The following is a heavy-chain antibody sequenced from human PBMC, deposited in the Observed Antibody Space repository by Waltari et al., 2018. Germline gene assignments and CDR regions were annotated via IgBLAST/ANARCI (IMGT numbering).Heavy chain of an antibody. CDR3: AKDVSGSSHFDY. D-gene: IGHD1-26*01. J-gene: IGHJ4*02. Sequence: QVQLVESGGGVVQPGGSLRLSCAASGFTFSRYGMHWVRQAPGQGLEWVAFIRYDGSNKYYADSVKGRFTISRDNSKNTLYLQMNSLRAEDTAVYYCAKDVSGSSHFDYWGQGTLVTVSS. CDR2: IRYDGSNK. CDR1: GFTFSRYG. V-gene: IGHV3-30*02.